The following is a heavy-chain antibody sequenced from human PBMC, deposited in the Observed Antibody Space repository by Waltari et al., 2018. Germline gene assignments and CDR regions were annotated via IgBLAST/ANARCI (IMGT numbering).Heavy chain of an antibody. CDR2: MNPNIGNT. V-gene: IGHV1-8*03. D-gene: IGHD5-18*01. Sequence: QVQLVQSGAEVKKPGASVKVSCKASGYTFTSYDINWVRQATGQGLEWMGWMNPNIGNTGDAQKFQGRVTITRNTSISTAYMELSSLRSEDTAVYYCARGCRRGYREAFDIWGQGTMVTVSS. J-gene: IGHJ3*02. CDR3: ARGCRRGYREAFDI. CDR1: GYTFTSYD.